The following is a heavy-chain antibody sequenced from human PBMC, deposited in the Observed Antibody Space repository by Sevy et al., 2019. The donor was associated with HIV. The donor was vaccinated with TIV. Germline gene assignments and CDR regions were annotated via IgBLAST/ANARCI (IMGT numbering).Heavy chain of an antibody. V-gene: IGHV3-30*18. J-gene: IGHJ4*02. Sequence: GWSLRLSCAASGFTFSSYGMHWVRQAPGKGLEWVAVISYDGSNKYYAYSVKGRFTISRDNSKNTLYLQMNSLRAEDKDVYYCAKDNGITGKRGVVDYWGQGTLVTVSS. CDR1: GFTFSSYG. D-gene: IGHD1-20*01. CDR2: ISYDGSNK. CDR3: AKDNGITGKRGVVDY.